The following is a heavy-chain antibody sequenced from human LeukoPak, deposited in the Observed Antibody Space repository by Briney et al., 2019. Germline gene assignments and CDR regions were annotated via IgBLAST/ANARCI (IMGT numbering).Heavy chain of an antibody. D-gene: IGHD1-26*01. V-gene: IGHV3-11*01. CDR1: GFTFSDYY. J-gene: IGHJ4*02. CDR3: ARRRDSGSLQHFDY. Sequence: GGSLRLSCAASGFTFSDYYMSWIRQAPGKGLEWVSYISSSGSIMYYADSVKGRFTISRDNAKNSLYLQMNSLRAEDTAVYYCARRRDSGSLQHFDYWGQGTLVTVSS. CDR2: ISSSGSIM.